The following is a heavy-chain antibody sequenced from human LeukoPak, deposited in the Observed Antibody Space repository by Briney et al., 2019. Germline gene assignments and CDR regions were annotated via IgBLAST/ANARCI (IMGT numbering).Heavy chain of an antibody. CDR3: ARAPRGYQLLSKYYYYGMDV. Sequence: ASVKVSCKASGYTFTSYGISWVRQAPGQGLEWMGWISAYNGNTNYAQKLQGRVTMTTDTSTSTAYMELRSLRSDDTAVYYCARAPRGYQLLSKYYYYGMDVWGQGTTVTVSS. CDR1: GYTFTSYG. J-gene: IGHJ6*02. CDR2: ISAYNGNT. V-gene: IGHV1-18*01. D-gene: IGHD2-2*01.